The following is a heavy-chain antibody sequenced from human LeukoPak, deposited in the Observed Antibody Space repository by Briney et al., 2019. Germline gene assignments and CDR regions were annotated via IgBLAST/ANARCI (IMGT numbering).Heavy chain of an antibody. D-gene: IGHD3-22*01. J-gene: IGHJ4*02. Sequence: GGSLRLSCAASGFTFYDYTMHWVRHAPWKTLEWVSLISWDCTTYYADSMKGRFTISRDNSKNSLYLQMDTLRSEDTAFSYCVKDLTYESSGSVFDYWGQGTLVTVSS. V-gene: IGHV3-43*01. CDR2: ISWDCTT. CDR1: GFTFYDYT. CDR3: VKDLTYESSGSVFDY.